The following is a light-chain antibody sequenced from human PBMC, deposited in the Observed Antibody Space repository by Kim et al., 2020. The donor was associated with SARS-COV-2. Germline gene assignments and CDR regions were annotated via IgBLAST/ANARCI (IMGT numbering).Light chain of an antibody. CDR1: IYDIGGYDH. CDR2: DVN. J-gene: IGLJ3*02. V-gene: IGLV2-11*01. Sequence: QSALSQPHAVSGSPGQSVTISCTGSIYDIGGYDHVSWYQQRPGKAPTLILYDVNRRPSGIPDRFSGSKSGTTASLTISGLQTEDEADHFCSSYAGGDTWVFGGGTQLTVL. CDR3: SSYAGGDTWV.